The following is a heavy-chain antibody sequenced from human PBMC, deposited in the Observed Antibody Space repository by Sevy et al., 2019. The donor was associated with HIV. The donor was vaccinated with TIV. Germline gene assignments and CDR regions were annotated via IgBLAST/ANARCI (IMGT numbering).Heavy chain of an antibody. J-gene: IGHJ4*02. CDR2: IKQDGSEK. CDR1: GFSFSSYW. V-gene: IGHV3-7*01. CDR3: AREWHSSFDY. D-gene: IGHD6-6*01. Sequence: GGSLRLSCAASGFSFSSYWMSWLRQAPGKGLEWVASIKQDGSEKYYVDSLKGRFSISKDNAKNSLYLRMNSLRVEDTAIYFCAREWHSSFDYWGQGTLVTVSS.